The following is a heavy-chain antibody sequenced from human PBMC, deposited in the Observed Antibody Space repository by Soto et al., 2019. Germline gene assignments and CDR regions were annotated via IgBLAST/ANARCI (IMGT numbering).Heavy chain of an antibody. J-gene: IGHJ2*01. CDR3: GRDLRQSLGWYFDL. V-gene: IGHV4-34*01. CDR1: GGSFSGYY. Sequence: QVQLQQSRAGLLKPSETLSLTSAVYGGSFSGYYWSWIRQPPGQGLEWIGEINHSGSTNYNPSLKSRVTISVDTYKNQFSLKLSSVTAADTAVYYCGRDLRQSLGWYFDLWGRGTLVTVSS. CDR2: INHSGST.